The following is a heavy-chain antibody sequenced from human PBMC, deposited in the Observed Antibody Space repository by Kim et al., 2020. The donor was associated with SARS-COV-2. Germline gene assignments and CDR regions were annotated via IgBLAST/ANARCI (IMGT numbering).Heavy chain of an antibody. D-gene: IGHD3-10*01. CDR2: ISAYNGNT. CDR1: GYTFSNYG. CDR3: ARDYGSANYYPLKDN. J-gene: IGHJ4*02. V-gene: IGHV1-18*01. Sequence: ASVKVSCKASGYTFSNYGISWVRQAPGQGLEWMGWISAYNGNTEYAQKFQGRVTMTTDTSTSTAYMELRSLTSDDTAVYYCARDYGSANYYPLKDNWGQGTLVIVSS.